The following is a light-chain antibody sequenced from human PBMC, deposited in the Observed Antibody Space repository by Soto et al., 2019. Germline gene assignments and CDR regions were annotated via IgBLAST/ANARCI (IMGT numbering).Light chain of an antibody. CDR1: QSVSSY. J-gene: IGKJ4*01. V-gene: IGKV3-11*01. CDR2: DAS. CDR3: QQRSNWPLLT. Sequence: EIVLTQSPATLSLSPGERATLSCRASQSVSSYLAWYQQKPGQAPRLLIYDASNRATGIPARFSGSGSGTDFTLTISSLEPEDVPVYYCQQRSNWPLLTFGGGTKVEIK.